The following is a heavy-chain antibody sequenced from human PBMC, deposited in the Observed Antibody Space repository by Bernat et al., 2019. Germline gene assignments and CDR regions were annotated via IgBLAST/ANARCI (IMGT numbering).Heavy chain of an antibody. J-gene: IGHJ4*02. V-gene: IGHV6-1*01. CDR2: TYYRSQWYH. Sequence: QVQLQQSGPGLVKPSQTLSLTCAISGDSVSSEAATWNWIRQSPSRGLEWLGRTYYRSQWYHNYAVSVKSRITINPDTSKNQFSLELKSVTPEDTAVYYCARDPVMCSSCVDYWGQGTLVTVSS. D-gene: IGHD2-21*01. CDR1: GDSVSSEAAT. CDR3: ARDPVMCSSCVDY.